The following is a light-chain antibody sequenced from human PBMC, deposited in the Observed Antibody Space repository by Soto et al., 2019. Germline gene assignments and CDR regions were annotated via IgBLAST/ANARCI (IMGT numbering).Light chain of an antibody. V-gene: IGLV2-14*01. CDR2: DVS. J-gene: IGLJ1*01. CDR1: SSDVGGYNY. CDR3: SSYTTYIPPV. Sequence: QSALTQPASVSWSPGQSITISCTGTSSDVGGYNYVSWYQQYPGKAPKLMIYDVSNRPSGVSNRFSGSKSGNTASLTISGLQAEDEADYYCSSYTTYIPPVFVTGTKVTVL.